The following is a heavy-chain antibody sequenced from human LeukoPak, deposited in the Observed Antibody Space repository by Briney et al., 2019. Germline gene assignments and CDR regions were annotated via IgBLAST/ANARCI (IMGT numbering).Heavy chain of an antibody. CDR2: TGNRGDDT. V-gene: IGHV3-23*01. CDR1: GFTFSHYA. CDR3: AKDAIPRNSMWDYFDY. D-gene: IGHD1-7*01. Sequence: GGSLRLSCVGSGFTFSHYAMTWVRQAPGKGLEWVSGTGNRGDDTYYADSVEGRFTISRDNSKDTLFLQMNSLRAEDTAVYYCAKDAIPRNSMWDYFDYLGQGTLVTVPS. J-gene: IGHJ4*02.